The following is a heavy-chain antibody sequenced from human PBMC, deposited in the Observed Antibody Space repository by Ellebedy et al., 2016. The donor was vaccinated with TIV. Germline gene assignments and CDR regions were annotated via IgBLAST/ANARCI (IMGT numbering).Heavy chain of an antibody. J-gene: IGHJ4*02. CDR1: GFTFSNYW. V-gene: IGHV3-7*01. CDR2: IKQDGSEK. CDR3: ARDQWLGRAYYFDS. D-gene: IGHD6-19*01. Sequence: GGSLRLSCGASGFTFSNYWMNWVRQAPGKGLEWVANIKQDGSEKYYVDSVKGRFSISRDNAKNSLYVQMNSLRDEDTAVYYCARDQWLGRAYYFDSWGQGTLLTVSS.